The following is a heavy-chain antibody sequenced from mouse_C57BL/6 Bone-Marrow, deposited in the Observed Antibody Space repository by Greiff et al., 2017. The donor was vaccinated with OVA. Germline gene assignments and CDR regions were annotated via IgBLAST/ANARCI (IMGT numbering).Heavy chain of an antibody. CDR2: IRNKANGYTT. J-gene: IGHJ2*01. D-gene: IGHD1-1*02. CDR1: GFTFTDYY. Sequence: EVKVVESGGGLVQPGGSLSLSCAASGFTFTDYYMSWVRQPPGKALEWLGFIRNKANGYTTEYSASVKGRFTISRDNSQSILYLQMNALRAEDSATYYCARYGYYVFDYGGQGTTLTVSS. CDR3: ARYGYYVFDY. V-gene: IGHV7-3*01.